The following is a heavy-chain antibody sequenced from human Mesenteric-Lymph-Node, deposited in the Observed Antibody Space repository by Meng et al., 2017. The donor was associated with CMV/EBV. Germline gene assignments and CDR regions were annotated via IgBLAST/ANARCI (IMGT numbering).Heavy chain of an antibody. CDR2: TYYRSESYN. CDR1: GDSISSNNAA. CDR3: AYFGDLPPLW. V-gene: IGHV6-1*01. Sequence: QIHLTQSGSGLVHSSQTLSGTCTISGDSISSNNAAWNWVRQSPSKGLEWLGMTYYRSESYNDYAVSVKSRISVNLDTSKNQLSLHLYFVTPEDTAVYYCAYFGDLPPLWWGQGTLVTVSS. D-gene: IGHD3-16*01. J-gene: IGHJ4*02.